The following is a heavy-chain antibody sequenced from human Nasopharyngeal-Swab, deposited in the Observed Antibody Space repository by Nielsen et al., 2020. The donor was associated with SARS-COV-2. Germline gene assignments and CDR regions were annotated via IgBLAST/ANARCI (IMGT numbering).Heavy chain of an antibody. CDR3: AITLNGYFDL. V-gene: IGHV3-74*01. J-gene: IGHJ2*01. CDR2: VNNDGSNT. Sequence: GESLKISCAASGFTFSSYWMPWVRQDPGKGLVWVSRVNNDGSNTNYADSVKGRCTISRDNAQNTLSLQMNSLRAEDPALYYWAITLNGYFDLWGRGTLVAVSS. CDR1: GFTFSSYW.